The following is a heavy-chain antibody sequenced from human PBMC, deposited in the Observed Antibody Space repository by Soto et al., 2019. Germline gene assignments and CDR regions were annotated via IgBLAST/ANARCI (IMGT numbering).Heavy chain of an antibody. CDR3: AKDRRAGGNYGFYSDF. V-gene: IGHV3-23*01. CDR2: SSATGAGT. D-gene: IGHD1-7*01. J-gene: IGHJ4*02. CDR1: GFTFSSYG. Sequence: GSLRLSCAASGFTFSSYGMTWVRQAPGKGLEWVSFSSATGAGTYYADSVKGRFTISRDNSKNTLYLQMTSLRADDTAVYYCAKDRRAGGNYGFYSDFWGQGALVTVS.